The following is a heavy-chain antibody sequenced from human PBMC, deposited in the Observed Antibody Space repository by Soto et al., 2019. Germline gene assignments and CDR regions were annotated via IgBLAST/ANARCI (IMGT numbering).Heavy chain of an antibody. CDR2: ISGSGGRT. CDR3: AKEMIASTLADFFDY. J-gene: IGHJ4*02. V-gene: IGHV3-23*01. Sequence: EVQLLESGGGLIQPGGSLRLSCEASGFTFSNYGMTWVRLAPGKGLEWVSTISGSGGRTFYADPVKGRFTISRDNSKNTLYLQMNSLRAEDTAVYYCAKEMIASTLADFFDYWGQGTPVTVSS. D-gene: IGHD2-21*01. CDR1: GFTFSNYG.